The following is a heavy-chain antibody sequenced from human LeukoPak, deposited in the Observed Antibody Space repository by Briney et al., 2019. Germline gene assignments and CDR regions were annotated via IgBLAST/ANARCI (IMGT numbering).Heavy chain of an antibody. Sequence: ASVKVSCKGSGYTLTELSMHGVRQAPGKGREGMGGFDPEDGDTIYAPTFQRRVTMPQDTSTDTAYMALSSLRSEDTAVYYCATDLKYCSGGSCYPTEYFQHWGQGTLVTVSS. CDR3: ATDLKYCSGGSCYPTEYFQH. V-gene: IGHV1-24*01. CDR2: FDPEDGDT. J-gene: IGHJ1*01. D-gene: IGHD2-15*01. CDR1: GYTLTELS.